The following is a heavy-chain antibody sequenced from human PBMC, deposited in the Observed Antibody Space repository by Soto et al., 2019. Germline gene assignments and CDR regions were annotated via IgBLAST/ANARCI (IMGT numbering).Heavy chain of an antibody. J-gene: IGHJ4*02. V-gene: IGHV1-2*02. CDR3: ARQLAYCGGDCYTEPLDY. D-gene: IGHD2-21*02. CDR2: SNPNTGGT. Sequence: GASVKVSWKASGYTFTKYYIHWVRQAPGQRLEWMGWSNPNTGGTNYAQKFQGRVAMTRDTSISTAYMDLSRLGSDDTAVYYCARQLAYCGGDCYTEPLDYWGQGTLVTVSS. CDR1: GYTFTKYY.